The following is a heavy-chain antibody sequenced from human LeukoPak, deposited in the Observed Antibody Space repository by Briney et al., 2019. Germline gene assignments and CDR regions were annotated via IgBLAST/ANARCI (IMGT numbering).Heavy chain of an antibody. CDR3: ARLLWFGELLYYFDY. J-gene: IGHJ4*02. CDR2: INHSGSA. D-gene: IGHD3-10*01. V-gene: IGHV4-34*01. CDR1: FSDYY. Sequence: FSDYYMNWIRQPPGKGLEWIGEINHSGSAYYNPSLKSRVIISVDTSKNQFSLKLSSVTAADTAVYYCARLLWFGELLYYFDYWGQGTLVTVSS.